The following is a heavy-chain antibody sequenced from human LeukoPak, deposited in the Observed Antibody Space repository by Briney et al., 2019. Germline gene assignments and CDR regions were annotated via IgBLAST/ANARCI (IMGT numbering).Heavy chain of an antibody. CDR2: INPNSGGT. CDR3: ARMYSSSWPYYYYGMDV. D-gene: IGHD6-13*01. J-gene: IGHJ6*02. CDR1: GYTFTGYY. V-gene: IGHV1-2*02. Sequence: ASVKVSCKASGYTFTGYYMHWVRQAPGQGLEWMGWINPNSGGTNYAQKFQGRDTMTRDTSISTAYMELSRLRSDDTAVYYCARMYSSSWPYYYYGMDVWGQGTTVTVSS.